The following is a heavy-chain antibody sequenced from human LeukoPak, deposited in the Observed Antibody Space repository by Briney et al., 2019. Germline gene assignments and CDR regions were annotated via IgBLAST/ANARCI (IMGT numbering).Heavy chain of an antibody. V-gene: IGHV3-53*01. Sequence: PGGSLRLSCAASGFTVSSNYMNWVRQAPGKGLEWVSIIYSGGTTYYADSVKGRFTISRDNSKNTLYLQMNSLRADDTAVYFCARVRHTSGGGFDYWGQGTLVTVSS. CDR1: GFTVSSNY. D-gene: IGHD6-19*01. J-gene: IGHJ4*02. CDR2: IYSGGTT. CDR3: ARVRHTSGGGFDY.